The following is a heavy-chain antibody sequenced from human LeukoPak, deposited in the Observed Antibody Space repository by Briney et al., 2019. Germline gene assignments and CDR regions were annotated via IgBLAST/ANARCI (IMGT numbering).Heavy chain of an antibody. CDR3: ARSSYSSSSSV. CDR1: GFTFNTYT. D-gene: IGHD6-6*01. V-gene: IGHV3-48*01. Sequence: GGSLRLSCAASGFTFNTYTMNWVRQAPGKGLEWVSYISGSSGIIDYADSVRGRFTISRDNAKNSLYLQINSLRAEDTAVYYCARSSYSSSSSVWGQGTMVTVSS. CDR2: ISGSSGII. J-gene: IGHJ3*01.